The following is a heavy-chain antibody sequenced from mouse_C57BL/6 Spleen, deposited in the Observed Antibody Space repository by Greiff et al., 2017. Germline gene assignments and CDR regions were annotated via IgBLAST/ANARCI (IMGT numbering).Heavy chain of an antibody. J-gene: IGHJ3*01. CDR3: ARSPYYSNYVAWFAY. CDR1: GYTFTSYG. CDR2: IYPRSGNT. V-gene: IGHV1-81*01. D-gene: IGHD2-5*01. Sequence: VQGVESGAELARPGASVKLSCKASGYTFTSYGISWVKQRTGQGLEWIGEIYPRSGNTYYNEKFKGKDTLTADKSSSTAYMELRSLTSEDSAVYFCARSPYYSNYVAWFAYWGQGTLVTVSA.